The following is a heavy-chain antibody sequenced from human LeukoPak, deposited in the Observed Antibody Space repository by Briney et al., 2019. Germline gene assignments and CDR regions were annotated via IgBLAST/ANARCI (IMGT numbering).Heavy chain of an antibody. CDR3: AKGVRFLDWWILDY. CDR2: ISGSDST. D-gene: IGHD3-9*01. J-gene: IGHJ4*02. Sequence: GGSLRLSCAASGFTFSSFAMSWVRQAPGKGLEWVSAISGSDSTYYADSVKGRFTISRDNSKNTLYLQMNSLRAEDTAIYYCAKGVRFLDWWILDYWGQGSLITVSS. CDR1: GFTFSSFA. V-gene: IGHV3-23*01.